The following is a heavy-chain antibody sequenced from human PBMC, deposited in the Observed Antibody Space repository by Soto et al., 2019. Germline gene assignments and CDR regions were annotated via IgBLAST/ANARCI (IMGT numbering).Heavy chain of an antibody. CDR1: GFTFSSYG. CDR2: ISYDGSNK. CDR3: AKGGATLYYYYYGMDV. Sequence: GGSLRLSCAASGFTFSSYGMHWVRQAPGKGLEWVAVISYDGSNKYYADSVKGRFTISRGNSKNTLYLQMNSLRAEDTAVYYCAKGGATLYYYYYGMDVWGQGTTVTVSS. D-gene: IGHD1-26*01. J-gene: IGHJ6*02. V-gene: IGHV3-30*18.